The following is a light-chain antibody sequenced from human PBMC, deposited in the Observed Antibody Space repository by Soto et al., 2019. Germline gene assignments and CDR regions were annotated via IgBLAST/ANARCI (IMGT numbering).Light chain of an antibody. CDR1: SSDVGGYNY. CDR2: EVS. CDR3: ASYTTGSTWV. V-gene: IGLV2-14*01. Sequence: QSALTQPASVSGSPGQPITISCTGTSSDVGGYNYVSWYQQHPGKAPKLMIYEVSNRPSGVSNRFSGSKSGNTASLTISGLQAEDEADCYCASYTTGSTWVFGGGTKLTVL. J-gene: IGLJ3*02.